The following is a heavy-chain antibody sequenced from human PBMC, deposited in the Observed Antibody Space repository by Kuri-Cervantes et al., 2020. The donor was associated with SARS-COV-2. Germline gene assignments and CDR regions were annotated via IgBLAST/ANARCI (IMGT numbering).Heavy chain of an antibody. CDR2: IIPILGIA. D-gene: IGHD3-16*02. Sequence: SVKVSCKASGYTFTSYSISWVRQAPGQGLEWMGRIIPILGIANYAQKFQGRVTITADKSTSTAYMELSSLRSEDTAVYYCARVIRGSYHNWFDPWGQGTLVTVSS. CDR1: GYTFTSYS. J-gene: IGHJ5*02. CDR3: ARVIRGSYHNWFDP. V-gene: IGHV1-69*02.